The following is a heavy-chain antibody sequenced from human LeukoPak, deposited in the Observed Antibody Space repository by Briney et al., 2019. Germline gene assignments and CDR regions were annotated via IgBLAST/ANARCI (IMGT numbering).Heavy chain of an antibody. D-gene: IGHD2-15*01. V-gene: IGHV3-43D*03. Sequence: GGSLRLSCAASGFTFDDYAMHWVRQAPGKGLEWVSLISWDGGSTYYADSVKGRFTISRDNSKNSLYLQMNSLRAEDTALYYCAKASGGSWKTSHFDYWGQGTLVTVSS. CDR2: ISWDGGST. CDR3: AKASGGSWKTSHFDY. CDR1: GFTFDDYA. J-gene: IGHJ4*02.